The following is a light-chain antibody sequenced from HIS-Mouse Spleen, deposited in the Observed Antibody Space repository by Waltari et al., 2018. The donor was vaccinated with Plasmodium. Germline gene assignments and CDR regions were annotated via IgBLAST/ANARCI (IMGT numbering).Light chain of an antibody. V-gene: IGLV3-10*01. Sequence: VSPGQTARITCSGDALPKKYAYWYPQKSGQAPVLVIYEDSKRHSGIPERFSGARSGTMATLTISGAQVEDEADYYCYSTDSSGNHRGFGGGTKLTVL. CDR3: YSTDSSGNHRG. CDR1: ALPKKY. CDR2: EDS. J-gene: IGLJ3*02.